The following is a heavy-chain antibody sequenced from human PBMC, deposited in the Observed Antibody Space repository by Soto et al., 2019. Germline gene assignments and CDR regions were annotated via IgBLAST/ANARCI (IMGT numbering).Heavy chain of an antibody. D-gene: IGHD4-17*01. CDR1: GGSISSGGYY. J-gene: IGHJ4*02. CDR2: IYYSGGT. Sequence: QVQLQESGPGLVKPSQTLSLTCTVSGGSISSGGYYWSWIRQHPGKGLEWIGYIYYSGGTYYNPSINSRVNISVDTSKNQFSLKLSSVTAADTAVYYCAGGVPRTTVTTPFDYWGQGTLVTVSS. V-gene: IGHV4-31*03. CDR3: AGGVPRTTVTTPFDY.